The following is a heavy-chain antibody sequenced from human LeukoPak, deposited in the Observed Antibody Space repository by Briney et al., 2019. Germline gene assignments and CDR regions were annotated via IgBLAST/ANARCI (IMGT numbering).Heavy chain of an antibody. V-gene: IGHV4-34*01. CDR2: INHSGST. CDR3: ARGSSSRPKYYYYYYGMDV. D-gene: IGHD6-13*01. J-gene: IGHJ6*02. Sequence: SETLSLTCTVSGGSFSGYYWSWIRQPPGKGLEWIGEINHSGSTNYNPSLKSRVTISVDTSKNQFSLKLSSVTAADTAVYYCARGSSSRPKYYYYYYGMDVWGQGTTVTVSS. CDR1: GGSFSGYY.